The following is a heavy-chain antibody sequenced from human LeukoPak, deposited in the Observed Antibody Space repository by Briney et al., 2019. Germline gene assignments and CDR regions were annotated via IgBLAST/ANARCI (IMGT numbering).Heavy chain of an antibody. D-gene: IGHD1-26*01. CDR2: FTSSSSYI. Sequence: KTGGSLRLSCAASGFTFSSYSMNWVRQAPGEGLGWVSSFTSSSSYIYNADSAKGRSTISKNHTKNSLLLQINLLRPEDTTVYYWASSGFAGIEEFDYWGQGTLVTVSS. CDR1: GFTFSSYS. J-gene: IGHJ4*02. V-gene: IGHV3-21*01. CDR3: ASSGFAGIEEFDY.